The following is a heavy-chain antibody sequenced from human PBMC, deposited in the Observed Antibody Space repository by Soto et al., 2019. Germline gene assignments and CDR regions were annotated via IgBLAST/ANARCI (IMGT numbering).Heavy chain of an antibody. V-gene: IGHV4-34*01. D-gene: IGHD3-16*02. Sequence: SETLSLTCAVYGGSFSGYYCSWIRQPPGKGLEWIGEINHSGSTNYNPSLKSRVTISVDTSKNQFSLKLSSVTAADTAVYYCARGRNYVWGSYRLYYYYGMDVWGQGTTVTVSS. CDR2: INHSGST. CDR3: ARGRNYVWGSYRLYYYYGMDV. J-gene: IGHJ6*02. CDR1: GGSFSGYY.